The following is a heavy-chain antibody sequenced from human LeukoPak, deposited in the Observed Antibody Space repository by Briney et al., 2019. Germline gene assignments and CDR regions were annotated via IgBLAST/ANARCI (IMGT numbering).Heavy chain of an antibody. Sequence: SQTLSLTCAISGDSVSSNSAAWNWIRQPPSRGLEWLGRTYYRSKWYNDYAVSVRSRITIKPDTPKNQFSLQLNSVTPEDTAMYFCARSKGHLDSWGQGTLVTVSS. CDR1: GDSVSSNSAA. J-gene: IGHJ4*02. CDR2: TYYRSKWYN. CDR3: ARSKGHLDS. V-gene: IGHV6-1*01.